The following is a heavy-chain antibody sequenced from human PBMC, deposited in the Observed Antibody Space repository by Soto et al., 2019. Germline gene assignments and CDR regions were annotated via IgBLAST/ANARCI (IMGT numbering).Heavy chain of an antibody. V-gene: IGHV4-34*01. Sequence: SETLSLTCAVYGGSFSGYYWSWIRQPPGKGLEWIGEINHSGSTNYNPSLKRRVTISVATSKTQFSLKLSSVTAADTAVYYCARGFPETLGYCGGCRCSQYYYGMDVCGQGTPVTVSS. CDR2: INHSGST. D-gene: IGHD2-15*01. J-gene: IGHJ6*01. CDR3: ARGFPETLGYCGGCRCSQYYYGMDV. CDR1: GGSFSGYY.